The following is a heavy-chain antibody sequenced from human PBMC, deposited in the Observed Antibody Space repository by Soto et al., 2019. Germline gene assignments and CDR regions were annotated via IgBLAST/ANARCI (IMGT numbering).Heavy chain of an antibody. CDR2: IYYSGST. CDR1: GGSVSSGSYY. J-gene: IGHJ4*02. D-gene: IGHD3-22*01. CDR3: ARVPTYYYDSSGYSVDY. V-gene: IGHV4-61*01. Sequence: TLSLTCTVSGGSVSSGSYYWSWIRQPPGKGLEWIGYIYYSGSTNYNPSLKSRVTISVDTSKNQFSLKLSSVTAADTAVYYCARVPTYYYDSSGYSVDYWGQGTLVTVSS.